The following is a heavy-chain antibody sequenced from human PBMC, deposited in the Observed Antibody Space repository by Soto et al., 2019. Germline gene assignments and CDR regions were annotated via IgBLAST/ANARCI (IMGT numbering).Heavy chain of an antibody. CDR2: IYWDDEK. CDR3: ANSIAAELGGLWFDP. Sequence: QITLKESGPTLVKPTQTLTLTCTFSGFSLSTSGGGVGWIRQPPGQAREWLALIYWDDEKRYSPSLKSSLTFTTDTSKNQVVSTMTNMDPVDTATSCGANSIAAELGGLWFDPWGQGTLVTVSS. D-gene: IGHD6-13*01. CDR1: GFSLSTSGGG. V-gene: IGHV2-5*02. J-gene: IGHJ5*02.